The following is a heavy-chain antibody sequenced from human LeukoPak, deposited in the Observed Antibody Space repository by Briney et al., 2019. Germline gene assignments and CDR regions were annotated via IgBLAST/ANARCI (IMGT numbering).Heavy chain of an antibody. CDR1: GGSISSSSYY. J-gene: IGHJ4*02. D-gene: IGHD3-3*01. CDR3: ARVLDDFWSGYVSLGGGRDGSLDY. V-gene: IGHV4-39*07. Sequence: SETLSLTCTVSGGSISSSSYYWGWIRQPPGTGLEWIGSIYYSGSTYYNPSLKSRVTISVDTSKNQFSLKLSSVTAADTAVYYCARVLDDFWSGYVSLGGGRDGSLDYWGQGTLVTVSS. CDR2: IYYSGST.